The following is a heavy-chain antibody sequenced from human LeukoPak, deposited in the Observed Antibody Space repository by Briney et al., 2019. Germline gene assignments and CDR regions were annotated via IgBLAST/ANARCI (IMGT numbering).Heavy chain of an antibody. CDR1: GFTVSGLG. CDR3: ANDFWSAPQDY. J-gene: IGHJ4*02. CDR2: IQHDGRRT. V-gene: IGHV3-30*02. Sequence: GGSLXLSCAASGFTVSGLGMHWVRQAPGKGLEWVAFIQHDGRRTWYADSVKDRFSISRDDSKNTVYLQMNSLRAEDTALYYCANDFWSAPQDYWGQGTLVTVSS. D-gene: IGHD3-3*01.